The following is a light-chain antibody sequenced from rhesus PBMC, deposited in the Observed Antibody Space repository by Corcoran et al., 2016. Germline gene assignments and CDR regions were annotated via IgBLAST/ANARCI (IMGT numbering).Light chain of an antibody. V-gene: IGKV2-104*02. CDR3: MQGIEFPYS. Sequence: DIVMTQTPLSLPVTPGEPASISCRSSQSLLDSEDGNTYLDWYLQKPGQSQQLLIYEVSNRASGVPDRVSVRGSETDCTLKISRVEAEDVGVYYCMQGIEFPYSFGQGTKVEIK. CDR1: QSLLDSEDGNTY. CDR2: EVS. J-gene: IGKJ2*01.